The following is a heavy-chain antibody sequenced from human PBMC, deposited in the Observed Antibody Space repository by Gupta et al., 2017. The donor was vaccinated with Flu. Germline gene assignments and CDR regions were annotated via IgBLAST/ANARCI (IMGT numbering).Heavy chain of an antibody. CDR3: VCDYTGSTNY. V-gene: IGHV3-74*01. CDR1: GFTLSMYW. J-gene: IGHJ4*02. Sequence: GFTLSMYWMHWVRQAPGKGLVWVSRIAYNGKRIDDADSVRGRFNISRDNERNILSLPSNTPRAEDTAVDDGVCDYTGSTNYWGQGTLVTVTS. CDR2: IAYNGKRI. D-gene: IGHD4-17*01.